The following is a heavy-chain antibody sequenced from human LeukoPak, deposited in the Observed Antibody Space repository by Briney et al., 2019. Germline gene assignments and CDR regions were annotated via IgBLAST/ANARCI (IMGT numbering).Heavy chain of an antibody. CDR1: GFTFSSYA. CDR2: ISGSGGST. J-gene: IGHJ4*02. Sequence: GGSLRLSCAASGFTFSSYAMSWVRQAPGKGLEWVSAISGSGGSTYYADSVKGRFTISRDNSKNTLYLQMNSLRAEDTAVHYCAKDQTMVRGNFDYWGQGTLVTVSS. CDR3: AKDQTMVRGNFDY. D-gene: IGHD3-10*01. V-gene: IGHV3-23*01.